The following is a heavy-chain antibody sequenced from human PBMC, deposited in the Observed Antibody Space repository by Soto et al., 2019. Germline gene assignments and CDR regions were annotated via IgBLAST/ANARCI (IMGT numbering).Heavy chain of an antibody. CDR2: INPSGGST. J-gene: IGHJ4*02. Sequence: ASVKVSCKASGYTFTSYYMHWVRQAPGQGLEWMGIINPSGGSTSYAQKFQGRVTMTRDTSTSTVYMELSSLRSEDTAVYYCARGHYYDSSGYYHAFFDYWGQGTLVTVS. CDR3: ARGHYYDSSGYYHAFFDY. CDR1: GYTFTSYY. V-gene: IGHV1-46*03. D-gene: IGHD3-22*01.